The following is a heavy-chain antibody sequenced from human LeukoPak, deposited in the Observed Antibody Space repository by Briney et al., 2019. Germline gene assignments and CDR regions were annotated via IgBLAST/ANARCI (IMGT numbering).Heavy chain of an antibody. J-gene: IGHJ4*02. D-gene: IGHD2-8*01. CDR3: AKGDCASGSCYFDD. V-gene: IGHV3-23*01. CDR2: LSDTGDSR. CDR1: GFTLSKHP. Sequence: GGSLRLSCAASGFTLSKHPLYWVRQAPGKGLEWVSSLSDTGDSRHYADSVKGRFTISRDSARSALYLQMNSLRAEDTAVYYCAKGDCASGSCYFDDWGQGSQVTVSS.